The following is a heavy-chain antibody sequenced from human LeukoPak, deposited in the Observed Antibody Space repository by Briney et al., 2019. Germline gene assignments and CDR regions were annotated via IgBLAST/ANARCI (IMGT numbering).Heavy chain of an antibody. D-gene: IGHD2-15*01. CDR3: AKVPRYCSGGSCYAGYFQH. Sequence: PGGSLRLSCAASGFTFSSYAMSWVRQAPGKGLEWVSAISGSGGSTYYADSVKGRFTISRDNSKNTLYLQMNSLGAEDTAVYYCAKVPRYCSGGSCYAGYFQHWGQGTLVTVSS. CDR1: GFTFSSYA. J-gene: IGHJ1*01. V-gene: IGHV3-23*01. CDR2: ISGSGGST.